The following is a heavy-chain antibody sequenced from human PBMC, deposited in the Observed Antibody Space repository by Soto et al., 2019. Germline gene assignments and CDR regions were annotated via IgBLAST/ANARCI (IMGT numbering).Heavy chain of an antibody. D-gene: IGHD1-26*01. J-gene: IGHJ4*02. V-gene: IGHV1-18*01. CDR2: INTYNGNT. CDR3: ARGFNSXXXXXFDY. CDR1: GYTFTSYG. Sequence: ASVKVSCKASGYTFTSYGINWVRQAPGQGLEWMGWINTYNGNTNYAQKFQGRVTMTRDTSTSTVYMELSSLRSEDTAVYYCARGFNSXXXXXFDYWGLGTLVTXS.